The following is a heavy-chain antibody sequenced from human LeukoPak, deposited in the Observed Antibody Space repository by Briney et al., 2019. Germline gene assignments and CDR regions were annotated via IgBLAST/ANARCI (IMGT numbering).Heavy chain of an antibody. CDR1: GGSISSYY. J-gene: IGHJ4*02. V-gene: IGHV4-59*12. CDR3: ARDGDSSGCLMDY. CDR2: IYYSGST. Sequence: PSETLSLTCTVSGGSISSYYWSWIRQPPGKGLEWIGYIYYSGSTNYNPSLKSRVTISVDTSKNQFSLKLSSVTAADTAVYYCARDGDSSGCLMDYWGQGTLVTVSS. D-gene: IGHD6-19*01.